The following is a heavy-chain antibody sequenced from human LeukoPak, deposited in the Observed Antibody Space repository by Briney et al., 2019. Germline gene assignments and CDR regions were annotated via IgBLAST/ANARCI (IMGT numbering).Heavy chain of an antibody. D-gene: IGHD4-17*01. CDR2: IYTSGST. CDR1: GGSISSYY. J-gene: IGHJ6*03. V-gene: IGHV4-4*07. CDR3: ARERGDDYGDRYYYYYMDV. Sequence: SETLSLTCTVSGGSISSYYWSWIRQPAGKGLEWIGRIYTSGSTNHNPSLKSRVTMSVDTSKNQFSLKLSSVTAADTAVYYCARERGDDYGDRYYYYYMDVWGKGTTVTISS.